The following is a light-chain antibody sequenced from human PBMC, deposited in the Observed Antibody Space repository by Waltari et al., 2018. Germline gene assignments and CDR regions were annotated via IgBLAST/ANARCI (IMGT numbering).Light chain of an antibody. CDR1: QCISSA. J-gene: IGKJ4*01. Sequence: IQLTQSPSSLSASVGSRVTIPCRASQCISSALAWYQQKPGKPPNLLIYDASTLRTGVPSRFSGRGSGTEFTLTISSLQPEDFATYYCQQFYANPLIFGGGTKVGIK. CDR3: QQFYANPLI. CDR2: DAS. V-gene: IGKV1-13*02.